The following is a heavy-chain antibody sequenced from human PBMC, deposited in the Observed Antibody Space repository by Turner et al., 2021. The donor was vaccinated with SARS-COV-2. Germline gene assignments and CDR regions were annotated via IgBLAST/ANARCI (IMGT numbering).Heavy chain of an antibody. CDR3: AREVSGSSNTGVYFDY. D-gene: IGHD3-10*01. J-gene: IGHJ4*02. CDR1: EFTVSSNY. Sequence: EVQLVETGGGLVKPGGSLRLSCAASEFTVSSNYMNWVRQAPGKGLEWVSVIYSGGSTFYADSVKGRFTISRDNSKNTLYLQMNSLRAEDTAVYYCAREVSGSSNTGVYFDYWGQGTLVTVSS. CDR2: IYSGGST. V-gene: IGHV3-66*01.